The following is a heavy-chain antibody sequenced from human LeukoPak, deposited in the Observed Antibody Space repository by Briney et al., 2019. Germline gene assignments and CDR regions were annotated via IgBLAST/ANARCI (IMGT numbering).Heavy chain of an antibody. D-gene: IGHD6-19*01. CDR2: IYHSGST. CDR3: ASRAVADVDY. Sequence: SETLSLTCAVSGYSISSGYYWGWIRQPPGKGLEWIGSIYHSGSTYYNPSLKSRVTISVDTSKNQFSLKLSSVTAADTAVYYCASRAVADVDYWGQGTLVTVSS. J-gene: IGHJ4*02. CDR1: GYSISSGYY. V-gene: IGHV4-38-2*01.